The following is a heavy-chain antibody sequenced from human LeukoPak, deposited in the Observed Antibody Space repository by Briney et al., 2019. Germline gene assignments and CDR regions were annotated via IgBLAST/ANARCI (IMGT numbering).Heavy chain of an antibody. CDR1: GFTFSSYA. V-gene: IGHV3-30*04. CDR2: ISYDGSNK. J-gene: IGHJ4*02. Sequence: QPGGSLRLSCAASGFTFSSYAMHWVRQAPGKGLEWVAVISYDGSNKYYADSVKGRFTISRDNSKNTLYLQMNSLRAEDTAVYCCARSGSYFHMFDYWGQGTLVTVSS. D-gene: IGHD3-10*01. CDR3: ARSGSYFHMFDY.